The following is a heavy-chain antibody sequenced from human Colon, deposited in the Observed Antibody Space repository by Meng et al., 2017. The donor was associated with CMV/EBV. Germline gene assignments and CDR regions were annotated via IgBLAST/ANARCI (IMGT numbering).Heavy chain of an antibody. CDR2: IYSNGYA. Sequence: SETLSLTCTVSGGSITRDDYYWGWIRQPPGKGLEWIGSIYSNGYASFNPSLKSPVNISVDTSKNQFSLKLTSLTAADTAVYYCARDTKWFNWFGPWGQGTLVTVSS. D-gene: IGHD3-22*01. V-gene: IGHV4-39*07. CDR3: ARDTKWFNWFGP. CDR1: GGSITRDDYY. J-gene: IGHJ5*02.